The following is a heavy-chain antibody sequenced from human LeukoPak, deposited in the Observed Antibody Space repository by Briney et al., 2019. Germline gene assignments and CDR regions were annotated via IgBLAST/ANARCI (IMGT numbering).Heavy chain of an antibody. V-gene: IGHV3-21*01. Sequence: GRSLRLSCAASGFTFSSYAMHWARQAPGKGLEWVSSISSSSSYIYYADSEKGRFTISRDNAKNSLYLQMNSLRAEDTAVYYCARDAPGGYSSGWYRIFSYWGQGTLVTVSS. D-gene: IGHD6-19*01. CDR1: GFTFSSYA. CDR3: ARDAPGGYSSGWYRIFSY. J-gene: IGHJ4*02. CDR2: ISSSSSYI.